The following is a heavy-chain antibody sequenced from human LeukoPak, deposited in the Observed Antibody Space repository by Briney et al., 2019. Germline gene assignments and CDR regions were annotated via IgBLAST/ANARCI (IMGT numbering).Heavy chain of an antibody. V-gene: IGHV4-4*07. J-gene: IGHJ4*02. CDR1: GGSISNYY. CDR3: ARGAYCAGDCYSFDY. CDR2: VYSSGIT. Sequence: SETLSLTSTVSGGSISNYYWNWIRQPAGRGLEWIGRVYSSGITNYNPSLRSRLTMSVDTSKNQFSLKLSSVTAADTAVYYCARGAYCAGDCYSFDYWGQGTLVTVSS. D-gene: IGHD2-21*02.